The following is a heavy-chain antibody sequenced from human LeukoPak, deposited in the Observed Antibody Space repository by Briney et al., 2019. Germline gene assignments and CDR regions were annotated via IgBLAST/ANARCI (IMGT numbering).Heavy chain of an antibody. J-gene: IGHJ3*02. CDR1: GGSISSYY. CDR2: IYYSGTT. V-gene: IGHV4-59*08. CDR3: ARLDYYYDSSGYFSAFDI. Sequence: PSETLSLTCTVSGGSISSYYWSWIRQPPGKGLEWIGYIYYSGTTNYNPSLKSRVTISLDTSKNQFSLKLSSVTAADTAVYYCARLDYYYDSSGYFSAFDIWGQGTMVTVSS. D-gene: IGHD3-22*01.